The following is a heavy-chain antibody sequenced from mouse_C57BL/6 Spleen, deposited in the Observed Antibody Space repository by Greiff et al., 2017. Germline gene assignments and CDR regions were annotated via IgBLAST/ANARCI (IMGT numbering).Heavy chain of an antibody. Sequence: EVKVVESGGGLVKPGGSLKLSCAASGFTFSDYGMHWVRQAPGRGLEWVAYIGSGSSTLYYADTVKGRFTISRDNAKNTLFLQMTSLSSEDTAMYYCARNFYGFDYWGQGTTLTVAA. J-gene: IGHJ2*01. CDR3: ARNFYGFDY. CDR2: IGSGSSTL. CDR1: GFTFSDYG. D-gene: IGHD1-1*01. V-gene: IGHV5-17*01.